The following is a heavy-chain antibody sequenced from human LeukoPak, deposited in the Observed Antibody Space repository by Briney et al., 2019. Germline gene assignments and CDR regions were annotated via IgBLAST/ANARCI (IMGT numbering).Heavy chain of an antibody. Sequence: GSLRLSCAASGFTFSSYAMSWVRQAPGKGLEWVSAISGSGGSSYYADSVKGRFTISRDNSKNTLYLQMNSLRAEDTAVYYCAKDRSPGWPSLLVGFDYWGQGTLVTVSS. V-gene: IGHV3-23*01. CDR2: ISGSGGSS. CDR3: AKDRSPGWPSLLVGFDY. CDR1: GFTFSSYA. J-gene: IGHJ4*02. D-gene: IGHD5-24*01.